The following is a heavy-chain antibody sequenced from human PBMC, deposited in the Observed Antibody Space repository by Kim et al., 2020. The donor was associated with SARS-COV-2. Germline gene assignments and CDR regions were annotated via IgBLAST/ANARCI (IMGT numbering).Heavy chain of an antibody. CDR3: AREVTMIVVGGPAFDI. CDR1: GFTFSSYS. CDR2: ISSSSSYI. D-gene: IGHD3-22*01. Sequence: GGSLRLSCAASGFTFSSYSMNWVRRAPGKGLEWVSSISSSSSYIYYADSVKGRFTISRDNAKNSLYLQMNSLRAEDTAVYYCAREVTMIVVGGPAFDIWGQGTMVTVSS. J-gene: IGHJ3*02. V-gene: IGHV3-21*01.